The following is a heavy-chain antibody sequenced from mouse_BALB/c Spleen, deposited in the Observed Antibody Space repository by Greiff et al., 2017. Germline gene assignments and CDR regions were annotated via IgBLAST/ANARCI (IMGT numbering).Heavy chain of an antibody. CDR2: ISSGSSTI. J-gene: IGHJ4*01. CDR3: ARGEVVAYYYAMDY. CDR1: GFTFSSFG. D-gene: IGHD1-1*01. Sequence: EVKLVESGGGLVQPGGSRKLSCAASGFTFSSFGMPWVRQAPEKGLEWVAYISSGSSTIYYADTVKGRFTISRDNPKNTLFLQMISLRSEDTAMYYCARGEVVAYYYAMDYWGQGTSVTVSS. V-gene: IGHV5-17*02.